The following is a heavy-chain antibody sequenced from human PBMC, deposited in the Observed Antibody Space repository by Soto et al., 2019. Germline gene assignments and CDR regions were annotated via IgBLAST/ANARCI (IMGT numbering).Heavy chain of an antibody. D-gene: IGHD6-13*01. CDR3: ARYELIPYSSSTNFDY. CDR1: GGTFSSYA. CDR2: IIPIFGTA. Sequence: GASVKVSCKASGGTFSSYAISWVRQAPGQGLEWMGGIIPIFGTANYAQKFQGRVTITADKPTSTAYMELSSLRSEDTAVYYCARYELIPYSSSTNFDYWGQGTLVTVSS. J-gene: IGHJ4*02. V-gene: IGHV1-69*06.